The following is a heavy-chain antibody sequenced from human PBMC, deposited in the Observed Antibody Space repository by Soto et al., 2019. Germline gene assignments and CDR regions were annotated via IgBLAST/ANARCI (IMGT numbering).Heavy chain of an antibody. J-gene: IGHJ5*02. CDR3: ARGPAIHYGSGSYYKSRFDP. CDR1: GGTFSSYA. Sequence: ASVNVSCKASGGTFSSYAISWVRQAPGQGLEWMGGIIPIFGTANYAQKFQGRVTITADESTSTAYMELSSLRSEDTAVYYCARGPAIHYGSGSYYKSRFDPWGQGTLVTVSS. CDR2: IIPIFGTA. V-gene: IGHV1-69*13. D-gene: IGHD3-10*01.